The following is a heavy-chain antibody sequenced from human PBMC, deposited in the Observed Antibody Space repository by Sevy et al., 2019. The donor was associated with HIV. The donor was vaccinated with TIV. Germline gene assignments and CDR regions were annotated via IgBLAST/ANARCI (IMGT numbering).Heavy chain of an antibody. CDR1: GGSIRSGDYY. Sequence: SETLSLTCTVSGGSIRSGDYYWSWIRQSPGKGLEWIGYIYYSGTTYYNPSLKSRVTMSVDTSKNQLSLKLTSVTAADTAVYFCARDCISTSPHNWFDPWGQGTLVTVSS. V-gene: IGHV4-30-4*01. J-gene: IGHJ5*02. CDR3: ARDCISTSPHNWFDP. CDR2: IYYSGTT. D-gene: IGHD2-2*01.